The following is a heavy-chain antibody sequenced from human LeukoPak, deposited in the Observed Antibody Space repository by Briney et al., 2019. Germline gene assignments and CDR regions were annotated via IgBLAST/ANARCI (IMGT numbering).Heavy chain of an antibody. J-gene: IGHJ4*02. V-gene: IGHV3-23*01. D-gene: IGHD6-19*01. CDR1: GFAFSSYA. Sequence: GGSLRLSCEASGFAFSSYAMSWVRQAPGKGLEWVSAISASGGSTYYTDSVKGRFTISRDNSKNTLYLQMNSLRAEDTAVYYCARRSGIAVAGAFDYWGQGTLVTVSS. CDR3: ARRSGIAVAGAFDY. CDR2: ISASGGST.